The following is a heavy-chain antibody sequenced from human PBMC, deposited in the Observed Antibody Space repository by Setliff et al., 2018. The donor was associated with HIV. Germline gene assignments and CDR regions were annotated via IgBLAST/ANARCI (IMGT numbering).Heavy chain of an antibody. Sequence: ASVKVSCKASGYTFTGYYMHWVRQAPGQGLEWMGWINPNNGGTNYAQKFQGWITMTRDTSISTAYMELSRLRSDDTAVYYCARGMDYYDTSGYYQCYFDYWGQGTLVTVSS. D-gene: IGHD3-22*01. CDR1: GYTFTGYY. J-gene: IGHJ4*02. CDR3: ARGMDYYDTSGYYQCYFDY. CDR2: INPNNGGT. V-gene: IGHV1-2*04.